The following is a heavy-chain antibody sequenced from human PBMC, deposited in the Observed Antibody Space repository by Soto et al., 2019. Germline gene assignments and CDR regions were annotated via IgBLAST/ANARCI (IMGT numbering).Heavy chain of an antibody. J-gene: IGHJ4*02. D-gene: IGHD3-3*01. CDR3: ASHYDMWSGYLSPVDY. Sequence: SPRLSFAASGYTFRDYYMRWILQAPGKGLEWISYIDTSGTKIYYADSVKGRFTITRDNAKNSLYLEMNSLRDEDTAVYYCASHYDMWSGYLSPVDYWGQGTLVTVSS. CDR2: IDTSGTKI. V-gene: IGHV3-11*01. CDR1: GYTFRDYY.